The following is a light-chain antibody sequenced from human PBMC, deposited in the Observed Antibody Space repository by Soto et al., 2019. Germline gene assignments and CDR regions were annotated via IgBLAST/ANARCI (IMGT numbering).Light chain of an antibody. CDR2: GAS. CDR3: QQYNNWPMFT. Sequence: EIVMTQSPATLSVSPVERATLSCRASQSVSSNLAWSQQKPGQAPRLLIYGASTRAIGIPARFSGSGSGTEFTLTISSLQYEDLAVYYCQQYNNWPMFTFGQGTKLEIK. J-gene: IGKJ2*01. V-gene: IGKV3-15*01. CDR1: QSVSSN.